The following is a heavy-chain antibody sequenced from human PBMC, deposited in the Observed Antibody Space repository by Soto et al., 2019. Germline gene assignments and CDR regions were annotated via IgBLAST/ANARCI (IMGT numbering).Heavy chain of an antibody. J-gene: IGHJ6*02. V-gene: IGHV1-18*01. CDR3: AKNGQPPYYYYGLDV. CDR1: GYTFTRYG. CDR2: ISGYNGDT. D-gene: IGHD2-8*01. Sequence: ASVKVSCKASGYTFTRYGISWVRQAPGQGLEWMGWISGYNGDTNYAQKFQDRVSTTIDTSTGTAYMELSSLTSDDTAIYYCAKNGQPPYYYYGLDVWGQGTKVTVSS.